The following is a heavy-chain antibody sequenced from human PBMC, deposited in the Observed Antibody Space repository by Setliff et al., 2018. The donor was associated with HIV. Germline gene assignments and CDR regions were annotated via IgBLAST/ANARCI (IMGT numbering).Heavy chain of an antibody. CDR2: INHSGST. V-gene: IGHV4-34*01. Sequence: PSETLSLTCAVYGGSFSGYYWSWIRQPPGKGLEWIGEINHSGSTNYNPSLKSRVTISVDTSKNQFSLKLSSVTAADTAVYYCAIRSRLGGTSNFFDRWGQGTLVTVSS. D-gene: IGHD3-16*01. CDR3: AIRSRLGGTSNFFDR. J-gene: IGHJ4*02. CDR1: GGSFSGYY.